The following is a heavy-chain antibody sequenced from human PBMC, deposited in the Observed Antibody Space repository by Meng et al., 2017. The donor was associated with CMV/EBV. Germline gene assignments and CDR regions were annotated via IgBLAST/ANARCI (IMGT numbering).Heavy chain of an antibody. V-gene: IGHV1-46*01. Sequence: FTSYYMHWVRQAPGQGPEWMGIINPSGGSTSYAQKFQGRVTMTRDTSTSTVYMELSSLRPEDTAVYYCARDAYYDFWSGYINWFDPWGQGTLVTVSS. CDR1: FTSYY. D-gene: IGHD3-3*01. CDR3: ARDAYYDFWSGYINWFDP. J-gene: IGHJ5*02. CDR2: INPSGGST.